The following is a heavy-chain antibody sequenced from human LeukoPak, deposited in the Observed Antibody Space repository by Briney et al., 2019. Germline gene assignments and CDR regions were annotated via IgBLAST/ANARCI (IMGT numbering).Heavy chain of an antibody. D-gene: IGHD6-13*01. J-gene: IGHJ4*02. Sequence: SSETLSLTCTVSGGSISSSSYYWGWIRQPPGKGLEWIGSIYYSGSTYYNPSLKSRVTISVDTSKNQFSLKLSSVTAADTAVYYCAGQGRLSHSIAAAAIWGQGTLVTVSS. CDR2: IYYSGST. CDR3: AGQGRLSHSIAAAAI. V-gene: IGHV4-39*07. CDR1: GGSISSSSYY.